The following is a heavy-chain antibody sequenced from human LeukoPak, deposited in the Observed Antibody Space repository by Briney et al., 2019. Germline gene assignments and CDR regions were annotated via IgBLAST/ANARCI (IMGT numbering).Heavy chain of an antibody. CDR2: FIPIFGTA. Sequence: GASVKVSCKASGGTFSSYAISWVRQAPGQGLEWMGGFIPIFGTANYAQKFQGRVTITADESTSTAYMELSSLRSEDTAVYYCARDLGGITIFGVAPVVHYYGMDVWGQGTTVTVSS. J-gene: IGHJ6*02. D-gene: IGHD3-3*01. CDR1: GGTFSSYA. CDR3: ARDLGGITIFGVAPVVHYYGMDV. V-gene: IGHV1-69*13.